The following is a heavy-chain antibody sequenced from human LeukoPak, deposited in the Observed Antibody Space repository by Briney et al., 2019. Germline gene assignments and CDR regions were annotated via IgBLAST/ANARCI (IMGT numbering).Heavy chain of an antibody. CDR3: ARAYGLRWEFDY. D-gene: IGHD1-26*01. J-gene: IGHJ4*02. CDR2: IYYSGST. Sequence: SETLSLTCTVSGGSISSYYWSWIRQPPGKGLEWIGYIYYSGSTNYNPSLKSRVTMSVDTSKNQFSLKLSSVTAADTAVYYCARAYGLRWEFDYWGQGTLVTVSS. CDR1: GGSISSYY. V-gene: IGHV4-59*01.